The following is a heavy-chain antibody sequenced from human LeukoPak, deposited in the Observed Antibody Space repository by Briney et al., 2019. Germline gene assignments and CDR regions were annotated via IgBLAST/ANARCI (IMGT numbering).Heavy chain of an antibody. CDR2: IYYSGST. D-gene: IGHD1-26*01. J-gene: IGHJ3*02. Sequence: PSETLSLTCIVSGGSIRSYYWSWIRQPPGKGLEYIGYIYYSGSTNYNPSLKSRVTISVDTSKNQISLNLSSMTGGVSIVYYCAKIKGGGGSFDIWGQGTMVTVSS. CDR1: GGSIRSYY. V-gene: IGHV4-59*01. CDR3: AKIKGGGGSFDI.